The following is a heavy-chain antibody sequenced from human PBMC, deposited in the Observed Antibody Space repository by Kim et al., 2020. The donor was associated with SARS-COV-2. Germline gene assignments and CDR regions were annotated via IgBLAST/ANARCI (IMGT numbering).Heavy chain of an antibody. CDR3: ARTRGVWFGAYYYYYYGMDV. J-gene: IGHJ6*02. Sequence: SETLSLTCAVYGGSFSGYYWSWIRQPPGKGLEWIGEINHSGSTNYNPSLKSRVTISVDTSKNQFSLKLSSVTAADTAVYYCARTRGVWFGAYYYYYYGMDVWGQGTTVTVSS. D-gene: IGHD3-10*01. CDR2: INHSGST. CDR1: GGSFSGYY. V-gene: IGHV4-34*01.